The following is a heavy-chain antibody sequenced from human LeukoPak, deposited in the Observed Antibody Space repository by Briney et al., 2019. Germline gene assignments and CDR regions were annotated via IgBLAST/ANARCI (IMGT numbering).Heavy chain of an antibody. J-gene: IGHJ6*03. V-gene: IGHV4-34*01. CDR2: INHSGST. Sequence: ASETLSLTCAVYGGSFSGYYWSWIRQPPGKGLEWIGEINHSGSTNYNPSLKSRVTISVDTSKNQFSLRLSSVTAADTAVYYCARALLTYDILTGYYVTYYYMDVWGKGTTVTISS. CDR3: ARALLTYDILTGYYVTYYYMDV. D-gene: IGHD3-9*01. CDR1: GGSFSGYY.